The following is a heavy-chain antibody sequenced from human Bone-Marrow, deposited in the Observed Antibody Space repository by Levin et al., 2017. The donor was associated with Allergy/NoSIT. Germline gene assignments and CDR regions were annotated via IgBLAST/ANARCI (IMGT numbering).Heavy chain of an antibody. CDR3: VRGELSSPYYFES. V-gene: IGHV3-33*01. CDR2: IWYDASKK. CDR1: GFSFSTYV. D-gene: IGHD1-7*01. Sequence: PGGSLRLSCAASGFSFSTYVIHWVRQAPGKGLECVAVIWYDASKKYYADSVQGRFIVSRDNPRNLVYLQMNALRVDDTAVYYCVRGELSSPYYFESWGQGTLVAVSS. J-gene: IGHJ4*02.